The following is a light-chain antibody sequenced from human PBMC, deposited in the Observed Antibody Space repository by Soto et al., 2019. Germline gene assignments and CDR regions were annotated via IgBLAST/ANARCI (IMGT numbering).Light chain of an antibody. CDR2: AAA. J-gene: IGKJ4*01. CDR1: QDISEY. CDR3: HRYRICPLT. V-gene: IGKV1D-16*01. Sequence: DIQMTQSPSSLSASVGDRVTITCRASQDISEYLAWYQQKPERAPKSLIYAAASLQTGVPARFSASGSGTDFTLSISSLRPEDFATYYCHRYRICPLTLGGGKRVEL.